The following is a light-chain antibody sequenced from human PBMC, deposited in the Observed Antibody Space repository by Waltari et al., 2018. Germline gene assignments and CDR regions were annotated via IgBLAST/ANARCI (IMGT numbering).Light chain of an antibody. CDR1: SSDVGAYND. V-gene: IGLV2-8*01. Sequence: QSALTQPPSASGSPGQSVTISCTGTSSDVGAYNDVSWYQQHPGKAPKLLIYEVSKRASGVPDRFSGSKSGNTASLTVSGLQAEDEADYYCASRGASKVFGGGTKLTVL. CDR2: EVS. J-gene: IGLJ2*01. CDR3: ASRGASKV.